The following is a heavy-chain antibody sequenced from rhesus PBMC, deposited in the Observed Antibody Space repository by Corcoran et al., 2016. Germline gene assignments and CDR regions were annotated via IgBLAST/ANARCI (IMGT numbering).Heavy chain of an antibody. J-gene: IGHJ4*01. D-gene: IGHD6-31*01. CDR3: ARDSRGWILFDY. CDR2: IYCIVGRT. CDR1: GGSRSDDYYG. V-gene: IGHV4-106*01. Sequence: QVQLQEAGPGVGKPTETLPITCAGSGGSRSDDYYGRWIRQPPGKGLEWIAFIYCIVGRTNYTPSLTSRITISIDTSKNLFSLTLSSVTAADTALYYCARDSRGWILFDYWGQGVLVTVSS.